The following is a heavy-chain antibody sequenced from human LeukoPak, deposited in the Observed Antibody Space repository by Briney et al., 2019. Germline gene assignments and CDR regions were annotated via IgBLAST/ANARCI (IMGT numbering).Heavy chain of an antibody. CDR3: VYGGSYYVA. J-gene: IGHJ5*02. V-gene: IGHV3-7*01. D-gene: IGHD1-26*01. CDR2: IKEDGSEK. CDR1: GFTFSSYA. Sequence: GGSLRLSCAASGFTFSSYAMHWVRQAPGTGLELVANIKEDGSEKYYVDSVKGRFTISRDNAKNSLYLQMNSLRAEDTAVYYCVYGGSYYVAWGQGTLVTVSS.